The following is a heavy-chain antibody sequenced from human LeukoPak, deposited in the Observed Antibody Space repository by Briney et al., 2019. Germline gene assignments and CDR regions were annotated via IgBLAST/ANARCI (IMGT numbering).Heavy chain of an antibody. CDR2: ISWNSGSI. J-gene: IGHJ4*02. CDR1: GFTFDDYA. CDR3: AADIFSLFDY. Sequence: SLRLSCAASGFTFDDYAMHWVRQSPGKGGEGVSGISWNSGSIGSADSLNGRFTISSDNAQNSQYLHMNSLRAEDTALYYCAADIFSLFDYWGQGTLVTVSS. D-gene: IGHD3-9*01. V-gene: IGHV3-9*01.